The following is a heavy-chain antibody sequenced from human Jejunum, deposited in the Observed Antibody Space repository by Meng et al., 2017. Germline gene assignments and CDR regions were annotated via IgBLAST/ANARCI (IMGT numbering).Heavy chain of an antibody. V-gene: IGHV3-23*01. D-gene: IGHD5-12*01. CDR3: AKDWSGYVGKSYYFDF. Sequence: GESLKISCEASGFTFSTHAMKWVRQAPGKGLEWVAVISGSGSVTNYSDPMKGRFTISRDNSKNTLYLQMNRLTVDDTAVYYCAKDWSGYVGKSYYFDFWGQGTLVTVSS. J-gene: IGHJ4*02. CDR1: GFTFSTHA. CDR2: ISGSGSVT.